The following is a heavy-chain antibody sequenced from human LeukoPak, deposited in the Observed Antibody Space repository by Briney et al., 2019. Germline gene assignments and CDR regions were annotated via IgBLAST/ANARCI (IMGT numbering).Heavy chain of an antibody. CDR3: ARAAEYSSGWYLFDY. Sequence: PSETLSLTCTVSGGSISDYYRTWIRQPAGKGLEWIGRIYTSGGTNYNPSLKSRVTMSVDTSKNQFSLKLSSVTAADTAMYYCARAAEYSSGWYLFDYWGQGTLVTVSS. J-gene: IGHJ4*02. CDR2: IYTSGGT. D-gene: IGHD6-19*01. CDR1: GGSISDYY. V-gene: IGHV4-4*07.